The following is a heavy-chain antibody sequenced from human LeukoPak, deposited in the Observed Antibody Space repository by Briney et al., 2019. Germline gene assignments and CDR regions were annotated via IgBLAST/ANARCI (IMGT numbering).Heavy chain of an antibody. CDR2: ITPYNGNR. D-gene: IGHD2-2*01. J-gene: IGHJ4*02. CDR1: GYTFTYRY. Sequence: ASVKNSCRASGYTFTYRYLHWARQAPGQAFEWMGWITPYNGNRNYAKKFQDRVTITRDTSLSTAHMELSSLRSEDTAMYYCARSALYSTKSDYYFESWGQGTLVTVSS. V-gene: IGHV1-45*02. CDR3: ARSALYSTKSDYYFES.